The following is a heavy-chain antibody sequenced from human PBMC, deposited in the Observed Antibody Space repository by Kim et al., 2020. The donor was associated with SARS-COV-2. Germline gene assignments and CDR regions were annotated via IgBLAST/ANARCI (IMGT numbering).Heavy chain of an antibody. CDR1: GFTFGDYA. Sequence: GGSLRLSCTASGFTFGDYAMSWVRQAPGKGLEWVGFIRSKAYGGTTEYAASVKGRFTISRDDSKSIAYLQMNSLKTEDTAVYYCTREPRKSIAVAGTLLPRYYYYYYMDVWGKRTTVTVSS. J-gene: IGHJ6*03. V-gene: IGHV3-49*04. D-gene: IGHD6-19*01. CDR2: IRSKAYGGTT. CDR3: TREPRKSIAVAGTLLPRYYYYYYMDV.